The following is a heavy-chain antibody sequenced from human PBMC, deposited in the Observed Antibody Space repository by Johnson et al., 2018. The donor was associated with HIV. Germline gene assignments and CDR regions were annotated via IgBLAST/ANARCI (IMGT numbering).Heavy chain of an antibody. CDR2: ISFDGNLK. V-gene: IGHV3-30*18. J-gene: IGHJ3*02. CDR3: AKDRGLWFGVFDAFDI. Sequence: QVQLVESGGGLVQPGGSLRLSCVASGLSFSNFGIHWVRQAPGKGPEWVAVISFDGNLKKYADSVKDRFTISRDNSKNTLYLQMTSLRAEDTAVYYCAKDRGLWFGVFDAFDIWGQGTMVTVSS. D-gene: IGHD3-10*01. CDR1: GLSFSNFG.